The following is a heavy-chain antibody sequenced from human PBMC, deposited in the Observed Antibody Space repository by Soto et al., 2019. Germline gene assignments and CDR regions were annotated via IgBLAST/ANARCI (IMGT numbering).Heavy chain of an antibody. J-gene: IGHJ4*02. D-gene: IGHD5-18*01. V-gene: IGHV3-30*18. CDR1: GFTFSSYG. CDR3: ANCRRDTAMCLDY. CDR2: ISYDGSNK. Sequence: QVQLVESGGGVVQPGRSLRLSCAASGFTFSSYGMHWVRQAPGKGLEWVAVISYDGSNKYYADSVKGRFTISRDNSKNTLYLQMNSLRAEDTAVYYCANCRRDTAMCLDYWGQGTLVTVSS.